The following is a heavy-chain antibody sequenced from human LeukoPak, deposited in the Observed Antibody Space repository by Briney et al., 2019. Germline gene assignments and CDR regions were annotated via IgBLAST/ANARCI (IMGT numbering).Heavy chain of an antibody. J-gene: IGHJ4*02. Sequence: GGSLRLSCAASGFTFRSDWMTWVRQAPGKGLEWVANIKEDGSESYYVDSVKGRFTISRDNTKNSLYLQMNSLRAEDTAVYYCARFPRDPWRFDYWGQGTLVTVSS. CDR3: ARFPRDPWRFDY. D-gene: IGHD5-12*01. CDR2: IKEDGSES. V-gene: IGHV3-7*03. CDR1: GFTFRSDW.